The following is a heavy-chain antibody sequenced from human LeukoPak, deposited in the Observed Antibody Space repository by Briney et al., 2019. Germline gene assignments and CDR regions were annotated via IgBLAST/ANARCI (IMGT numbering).Heavy chain of an antibody. D-gene: IGHD3-3*01. CDR2: MNPNSGNT. CDR1: GYTFTSYD. CDR3: ARVGIGSGRFYYYYYMDV. V-gene: IGHV1-8*01. Sequence: ASVKVSCKASGYTFTSYDINWVRQATGQGLEWMGWMNPNSGNTGYAQKFQGRVTMTRNTSISTAYMELSSLRSEGTAVYYCARVGIGSGRFYYYYYMDVWGKGTTVTVSS. J-gene: IGHJ6*03.